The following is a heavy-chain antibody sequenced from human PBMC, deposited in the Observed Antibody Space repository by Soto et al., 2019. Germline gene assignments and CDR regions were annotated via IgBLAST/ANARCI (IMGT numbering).Heavy chain of an antibody. CDR2: ISYDGNNR. CDR1: GFTFSDYG. D-gene: IGHD1-20*01. CDR3: TFGDNSFDY. V-gene: IGHV3-30*03. Sequence: QVRLVESGGGVVQPGRSLRVSCAASGFTFSDYGIYWVRQAPGKGLEWVALISYDGNNREYGDSVKGRFTISRDNSKNTLYLQMNSLRVEDTAVYYCTFGDNSFDYWGQGTLVTVSS. J-gene: IGHJ4*02.